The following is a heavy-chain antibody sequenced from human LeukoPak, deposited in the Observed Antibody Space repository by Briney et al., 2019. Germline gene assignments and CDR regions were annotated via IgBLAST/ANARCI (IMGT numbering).Heavy chain of an antibody. V-gene: IGHV4-61*02. D-gene: IGHD1-26*01. J-gene: IGHJ5*02. Sequence: TASETLSLTCTVSGGSVRRGNYYWTWIRQPAGSGLEWIGRIYTSGTTDYNPSLRTRVTISVDASRNQFSLNLSSVTAADTAVYYCARVVGRPGGRWFDPWGQGTLVTVSS. CDR2: IYTSGTT. CDR1: GGSVRRGNYY. CDR3: ARVVGRPGGRWFDP.